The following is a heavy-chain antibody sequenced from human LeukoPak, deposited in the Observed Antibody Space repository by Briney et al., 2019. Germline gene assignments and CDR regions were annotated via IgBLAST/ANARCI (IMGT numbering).Heavy chain of an antibody. CDR3: AKDRGRYYDSSGYYWGYYFDS. V-gene: IGHV3-23*01. J-gene: IGHJ4*02. CDR2: IGGRGGGT. D-gene: IGHD3-22*01. Sequence: PGGSLRISCTASGFMFSNYGMNWVRQAPGKGLEWVASIGGRGGGTYYADSAKGRFTISRDNSKNTLYLQMSSLRAEDTAVYYCAKDRGRYYDSSGYYWGYYFDSWGQGILVTVST. CDR1: GFMFSNYG.